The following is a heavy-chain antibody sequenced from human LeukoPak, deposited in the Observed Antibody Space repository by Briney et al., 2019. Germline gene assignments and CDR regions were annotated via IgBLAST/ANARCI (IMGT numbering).Heavy chain of an antibody. CDR3: ARGRRILGGPENAGDFFDF. V-gene: IGHV1-2*02. J-gene: IGHJ4*01. Sequence: ASVKVSCKASGYTLTDYYLHWVRQAPGQGLKWMGWINPNSGATHYAQSFQARVTMTRDTSIASSYMELTGLESDDTAVYYCARGRRILGGPENAGDFFDFWGQGSLVTVSS. CDR1: GYTLTDYY. CDR2: INPNSGAT. D-gene: IGHD3-16*01.